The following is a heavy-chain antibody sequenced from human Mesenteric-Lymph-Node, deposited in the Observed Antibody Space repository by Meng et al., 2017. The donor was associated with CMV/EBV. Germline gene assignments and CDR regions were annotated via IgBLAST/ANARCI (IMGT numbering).Heavy chain of an antibody. D-gene: IGHD3-10*01. CDR3: AKDALPYGSGSYFGWDY. Sequence: FPFDDYAMHWVQQAPGKGLEWVSGISWNSANIGYTDSVKGRFTISRDSAKTSLYLQMDSLRAEDTALYYCAKDALPYGSGSYFGWDYWGQGTLVTVSS. CDR1: FPFDDYA. J-gene: IGHJ4*02. V-gene: IGHV3-9*01. CDR2: ISWNSANI.